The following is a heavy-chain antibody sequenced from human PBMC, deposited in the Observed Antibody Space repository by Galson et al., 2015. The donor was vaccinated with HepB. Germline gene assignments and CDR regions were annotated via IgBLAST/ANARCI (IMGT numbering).Heavy chain of an antibody. V-gene: IGHV1-69*02. J-gene: IGHJ4*02. CDR3: ARSVQAYCGGDCSPFDY. Sequence: SVKVSCKASGGTFSSYTISWVRQAPGQGLEWMGRIIPILGIANYAQKFQGRVTITADKSTSTAYMELSSLRSEDTAVYYCARSVQAYCGGDCSPFDYWGQGTLVTVSS. CDR1: GGTFSSYT. D-gene: IGHD2-21*02. CDR2: IIPILGIA.